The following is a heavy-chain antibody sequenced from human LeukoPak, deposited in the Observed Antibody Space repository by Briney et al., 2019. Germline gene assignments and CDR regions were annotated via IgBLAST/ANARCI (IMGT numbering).Heavy chain of an antibody. D-gene: IGHD2-15*01. J-gene: IGHJ6*03. CDR3: VVGSARGYMDV. CDR1: GFIFSTYW. V-gene: IGHV3-7*03. CDR2: MKGDGSEI. Sequence: PGGSLRLSCAASGFIFSTYWMMWARQAPGKGLEWVANMKGDGSEIHYVDSVKGRFTISRDNAKNSLYLQMNSLRAEDMALYYCVVGSARGYMDVWGKGTTVTVSS.